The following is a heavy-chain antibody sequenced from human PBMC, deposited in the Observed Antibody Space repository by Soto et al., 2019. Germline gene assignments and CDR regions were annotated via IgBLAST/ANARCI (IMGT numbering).Heavy chain of an antibody. D-gene: IGHD1-26*01. J-gene: IGHJ4*02. V-gene: IGHV4-39*01. CDR3: ARLGRPGDYFDD. CDR2: IYYSGST. CDR1: GGSIRSSSYY. Sequence: PSATLSLTCTVSGGSIRSSSYYWGWIRQPPGKGLEWIGSIYYSGSTYYNPSLKSRVTISVDTSKNQFSLKLSSVTAADTAVYYWARLGRPGDYFDDCGQGTLVTVSS.